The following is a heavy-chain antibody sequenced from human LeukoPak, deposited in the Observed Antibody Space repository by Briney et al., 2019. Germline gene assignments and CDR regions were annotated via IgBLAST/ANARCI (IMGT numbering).Heavy chain of an antibody. Sequence: GGSLRLSCAASGFTFSSCAMGWVRQAPGKGLEWVSGISGSGGSTYYADSVKGRFTISRDNSKNTLYLQMNSLRAEDAAVYYCAKDRGFSWATMTTALFEYWGQGTLVTVSS. CDR3: AKDRGFSWATMTTALFEY. V-gene: IGHV3-23*01. CDR1: GFTFSSCA. CDR2: ISGSGGST. J-gene: IGHJ4*02. D-gene: IGHD4-17*01.